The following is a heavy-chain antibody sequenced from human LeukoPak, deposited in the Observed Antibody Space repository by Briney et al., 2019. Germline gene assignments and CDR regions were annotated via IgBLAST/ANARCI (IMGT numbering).Heavy chain of an antibody. V-gene: IGHV3-21*01. CDR1: GFTFSTYY. CDR2: ITGSSSYI. Sequence: EAGGSLRLSCAASGFTFSTYYMNWVRQAPGKGLEWVSFITGSSSYIYYTDSVKGRFTISRDNAKNSLFLQMNSLRDEDTAVYYCASGFSSSPYFDYWGQGTLVTVSS. D-gene: IGHD6-6*01. CDR3: ASGFSSSPYFDY. J-gene: IGHJ4*02.